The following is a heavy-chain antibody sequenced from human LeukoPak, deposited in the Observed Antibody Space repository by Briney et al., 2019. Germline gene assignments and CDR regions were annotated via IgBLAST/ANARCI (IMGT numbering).Heavy chain of an antibody. Sequence: GGSLRLSCAASGFTFSSYAMSWVRQAPGKGLEWVSAISGSGGSTYYADSVKGRFTISRDNSKNTLYLQMNSLRAEDTAVYYCAKGWLGDYYYYYMDVWGKGTTVTVSS. J-gene: IGHJ6*03. CDR3: AKGWLGDYYYYYMDV. D-gene: IGHD6-19*01. CDR1: GFTFSSYA. CDR2: ISGSGGST. V-gene: IGHV3-23*01.